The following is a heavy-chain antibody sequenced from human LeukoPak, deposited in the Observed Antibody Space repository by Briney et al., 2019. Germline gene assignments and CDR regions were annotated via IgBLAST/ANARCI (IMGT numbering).Heavy chain of an antibody. D-gene: IGHD4-23*01. CDR2: INPSVGST. CDR3: ARDPGDYGGGFAY. Sequence: ASVNVSCAVSGYTFTSYYMHWVREAPGQGVGWRGVINPSVGSTSYAQKFQGRVTMTRDMSTSTVYMELSSLRSEDTAVYYCARDPGDYGGGFAYWGQGTLVTVSS. J-gene: IGHJ4*02. CDR1: GYTFTSYY. V-gene: IGHV1-46*01.